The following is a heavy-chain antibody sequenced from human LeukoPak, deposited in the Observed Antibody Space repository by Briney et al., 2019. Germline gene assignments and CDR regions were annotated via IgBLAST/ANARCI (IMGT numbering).Heavy chain of an antibody. V-gene: IGHV1-69*13. J-gene: IGHJ6*02. D-gene: IGHD4-23*01. CDR3: ARANSPLAHYYYGMDV. CDR1: GGTFSSYA. CDR2: IIPIFGTA. Sequence: SVKVSCKASGGTFSSYAISWVRQAPGQGLEWMGGIIPIFGTANYAQKFQGRVTITADESTSTAYMELSSLRSEDTAVYYCARANSPLAHYYYGMDVWGQGTTVTVSS.